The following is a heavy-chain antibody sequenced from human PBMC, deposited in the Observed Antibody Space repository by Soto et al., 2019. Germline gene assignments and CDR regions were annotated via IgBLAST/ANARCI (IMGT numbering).Heavy chain of an antibody. V-gene: IGHV4-31*03. CDR1: GGSISSGGYY. CDR2: IYYSGST. CDR3: ARGPTDYDFWSGPMDV. Sequence: SETLSLTCTVSGGSISSGGYYWSWIRQHPGKGLEWIGYIYYSGSTYYNPSLKSRVTISVDTSKNQFSLKLSSVTAADTAVYYCARGPTDYDFWSGPMDVWGKGTTVTVSS. D-gene: IGHD3-3*01. J-gene: IGHJ6*04.